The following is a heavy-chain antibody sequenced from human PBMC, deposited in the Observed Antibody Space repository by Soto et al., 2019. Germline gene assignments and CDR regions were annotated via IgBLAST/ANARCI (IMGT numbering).Heavy chain of an antibody. D-gene: IGHD2-2*01. J-gene: IGHJ6*02. CDR3: ARDPPTIVVVLAAIGDYGMDV. V-gene: IGHV3-33*01. Sequence: QVQLVESGGGVVQPGRSLRLSCAASGFTFSSYGMHWVRQAPSKGLEWVAVIWYDGSNKYYADSVKGRFTISRDNSKNTLYLQMNSLRAEDTAVYYCARDPPTIVVVLAAIGDYGMDVWGQGTTVTVSS. CDR1: GFTFSSYG. CDR2: IWYDGSNK.